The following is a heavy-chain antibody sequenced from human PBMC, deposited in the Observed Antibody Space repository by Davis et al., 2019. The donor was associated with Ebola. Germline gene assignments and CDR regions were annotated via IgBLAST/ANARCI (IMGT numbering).Heavy chain of an antibody. J-gene: IGHJ3*02. Sequence: SVKVSCKASGGTFNKYGIRWVRQVPGQGPEWIGGMIPLFGTVNSAQKFQGRVTVTRDTSTTTVYMDLSSLRSEDTALYYCTTPGGQDSGYDVFDIWGQGTMVTVSS. D-gene: IGHD5-12*01. CDR2: MIPLFGTV. V-gene: IGHV1-69*05. CDR3: TTPGGQDSGYDVFDI. CDR1: GGTFNKYG.